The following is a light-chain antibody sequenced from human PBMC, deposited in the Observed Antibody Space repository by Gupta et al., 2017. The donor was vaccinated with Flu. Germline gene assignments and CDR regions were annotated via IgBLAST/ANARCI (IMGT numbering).Light chain of an antibody. CDR3: QVWHSSTVKRYV. J-gene: IGLJ1*01. CDR1: NIGSKV. Sequence: SYALTQPLPVSVALGQAHRLLRSGNNIGSKVVHWYRQSPGRAPVLLNYKKDNRPSGIPERFSGSNSGNTATLTISRAQAGDEADYYCQVWHSSTVKRYVFGTGTKVTVL. CDR2: KKD. V-gene: IGLV3-9*01.